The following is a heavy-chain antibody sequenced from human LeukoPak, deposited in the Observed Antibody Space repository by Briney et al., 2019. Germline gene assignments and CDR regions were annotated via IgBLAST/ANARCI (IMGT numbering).Heavy chain of an antibody. D-gene: IGHD3-22*01. CDR2: IIPIFGTA. CDR1: GGTFSSYA. Sequence: SVKVSCKASGGTFSSYAISWVRQAPGQGLEWMGGIIPIFGTANYAQKFQGRVTITADKSTSTAYMELSSLRSEDTAVYYCAASDYDSSGSQGVFDYWGQGTLVTVSS. V-gene: IGHV1-69*06. J-gene: IGHJ4*02. CDR3: AASDYDSSGSQGVFDY.